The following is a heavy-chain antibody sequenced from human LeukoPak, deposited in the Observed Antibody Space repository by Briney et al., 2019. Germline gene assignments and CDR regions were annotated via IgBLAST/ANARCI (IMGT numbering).Heavy chain of an antibody. V-gene: IGHV4-4*07. CDR2: IYTSGST. D-gene: IGHD2-2*01. CDR1: GGSISSYY. CDR3: ARVHRYCSSTSRYIFDY. Sequence: SETLSLTCTVSGGSISSYYWSWIRQPAGKGLEWIGRIYTSGSTNYNPSLKSRVTMSVDTSKNQFSLKLSSVTAADTAAYYCARVHRYCSSTSRYIFDYWGQGTLVTVSS. J-gene: IGHJ4*02.